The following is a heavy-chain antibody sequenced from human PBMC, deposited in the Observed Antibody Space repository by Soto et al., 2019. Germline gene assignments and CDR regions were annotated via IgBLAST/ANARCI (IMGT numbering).Heavy chain of an antibody. V-gene: IGHV3-23*01. J-gene: IGHJ6*02. D-gene: IGHD6-6*01. CDR3: AKGHIAARVNYYGMDV. Sequence: GGSLRLSCAASGFTFSSYAMSWVRQAPGKGLEWVSAISGSGGSTYYADSVKGRFTISRDNSKNTLYLQMNSLRAEDTAVYYCAKGHIAARVNYYGMDVWGQGTTVTVSS. CDR2: ISGSGGST. CDR1: GFTFSSYA.